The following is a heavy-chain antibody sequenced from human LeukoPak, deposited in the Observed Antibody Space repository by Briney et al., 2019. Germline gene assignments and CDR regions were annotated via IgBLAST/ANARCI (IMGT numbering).Heavy chain of an antibody. CDR2: INPNSGGT. J-gene: IGHJ4*02. CDR3: ARDFGEYYDSSGYYPDY. D-gene: IGHD3-22*01. CDR1: GYTFTSYY. Sequence: ASVKVSCKASGYTFTSYYMHWVRQAPGQGLEWMGRINPNSGGTNYAQKFQGRVTMTRDTSISTAYMELSRLRSDDTAVYYCARDFGEYYDSSGYYPDYWGQGTLVTVSS. V-gene: IGHV1-2*06.